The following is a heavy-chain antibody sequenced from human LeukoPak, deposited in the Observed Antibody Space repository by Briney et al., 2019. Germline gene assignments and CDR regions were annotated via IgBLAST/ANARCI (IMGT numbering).Heavy chain of an antibody. Sequence: GGSLRLSCAASGFTFSGSAMHWVRQASGKGLEWVSYISSSGSTIYYADSVKGRFTISRDNAKNSLYLRMNSLRAEDTAIYYCARRRRGSGSSELDYWGQGTLVTVSS. D-gene: IGHD3-10*01. CDR1: GFTFSGSA. CDR2: ISSSGSTI. J-gene: IGHJ4*02. V-gene: IGHV3-48*03. CDR3: ARRRRGSGSSELDY.